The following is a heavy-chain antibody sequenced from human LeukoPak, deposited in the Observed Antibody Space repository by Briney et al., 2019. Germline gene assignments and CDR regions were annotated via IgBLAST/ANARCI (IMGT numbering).Heavy chain of an antibody. CDR3: ARGGYDFWSGYPYYYYYYMDV. V-gene: IGHV1-2*02. D-gene: IGHD3-3*01. CDR1: GYTFTSYD. CDR2: INPNSGGT. Sequence: ASVKVSCKASGYTFTSYDINWVRQATGQGLEWMGWINPNSGGTNYAQKFQGRVTMTRDTSISTAYMELSRLRSDDTAVYYCARGGYDFWSGYPYYYYYYMDVWGKGTTVTVSS. J-gene: IGHJ6*03.